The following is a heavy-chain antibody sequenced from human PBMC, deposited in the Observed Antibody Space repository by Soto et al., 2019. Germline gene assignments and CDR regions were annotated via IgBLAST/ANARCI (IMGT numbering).Heavy chain of an antibody. CDR1: GFTFSSYG. J-gene: IGHJ6*02. V-gene: IGHV3-33*01. CDR3: ARETADRLVDV. Sequence: GGSLRLSCAASGFTFSSYGMHWVRQAPGKGLEWVAVIWYDGSNKYYADSVKGRFTISRDNSKNTLYLQMNSLRAEDTAVYYCARETADRLVDVWGQGTTVTVSS. CDR2: IWYDGSNK.